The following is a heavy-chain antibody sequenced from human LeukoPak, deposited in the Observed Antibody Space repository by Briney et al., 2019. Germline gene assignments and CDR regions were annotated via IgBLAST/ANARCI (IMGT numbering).Heavy chain of an antibody. D-gene: IGHD4-23*01. J-gene: IGHJ5*02. Sequence: SETLSLTCTVSGGSISSYYWSWIRQHPGKGLEWIGYIYYSGSTYYNPSLKSRVTISVDTSKNQFSLKLSSVTAADTAVYYCARARTVIRTKNWFDPWGQGTLVTVSS. CDR1: GGSISSYY. CDR2: IYYSGST. V-gene: IGHV4-59*06. CDR3: ARARTVIRTKNWFDP.